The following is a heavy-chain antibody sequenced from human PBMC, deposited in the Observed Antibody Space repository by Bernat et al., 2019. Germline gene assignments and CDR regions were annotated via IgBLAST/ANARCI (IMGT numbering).Heavy chain of an antibody. CDR2: ISSSSSYT. D-gene: IGHD3-16*01. Sequence: QVQLVESGGGLVKPGGSLRLSCAASGFTFSDYYMSWIHQAPGKGLEWVSYISSSSSYTNYADSVKGRFTISRDNAKNSLYLQMNSLRAEDTAVYYCARDLGRRDGYNYFDYWGQGTLVTVSS. V-gene: IGHV3-11*05. CDR1: GFTFSDYY. J-gene: IGHJ4*02. CDR3: ARDLGRRDGYNYFDY.